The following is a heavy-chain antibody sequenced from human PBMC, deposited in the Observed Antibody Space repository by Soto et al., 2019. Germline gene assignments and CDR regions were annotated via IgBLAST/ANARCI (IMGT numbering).Heavy chain of an antibody. V-gene: IGHV3-74*01. Sequence: GGSLRLSCAASGFTFGSYWMHWVRQAPGKGLVWVSRISSDGSTTSYADSVRGRFTISRDNAKNTLYLQMNSLRAEDTAVYFCASPQLERRMGFVGWGPGILVTVSS. J-gene: IGHJ4*02. CDR1: GFTFGSYW. D-gene: IGHD1-1*01. CDR2: ISSDGSTT. CDR3: ASPQLERRMGFVG.